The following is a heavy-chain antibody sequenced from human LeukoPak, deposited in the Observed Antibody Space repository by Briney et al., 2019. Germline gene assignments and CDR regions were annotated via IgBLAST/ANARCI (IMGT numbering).Heavy chain of an antibody. CDR2: ISSSGSYI. CDR1: GFTFSSYS. V-gene: IGHV3-21*01. Sequence: TGGSLRLSCAASGFTFSSYSMNWVRQAPGKGLEWVSSISSSGSYIYYADSVKGRFTISRDNAKNSLFLQMNSLRAEDTAVYYCARDGGVYSGSYYYDYWGQGMLVTVSS. D-gene: IGHD1-26*01. J-gene: IGHJ4*02. CDR3: ARDGGVYSGSYYYDY.